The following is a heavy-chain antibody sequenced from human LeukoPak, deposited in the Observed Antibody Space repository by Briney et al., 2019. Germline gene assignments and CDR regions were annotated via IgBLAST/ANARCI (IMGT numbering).Heavy chain of an antibody. J-gene: IGHJ4*02. D-gene: IGHD1-26*01. CDR2: IFPADSDT. V-gene: IGHV5-51*01. CDR1: GYSFSNYW. Sequence: GESLKISCKGSGYSFSNYWIAWVRRMPGKGLKWMGIIFPADSDTRYSPSLQGQVTISVDKSINTAYLQWSSLKASDSAMYYCARPPGVGATSFDYWGQGTLVTVSS. CDR3: ARPPGVGATSFDY.